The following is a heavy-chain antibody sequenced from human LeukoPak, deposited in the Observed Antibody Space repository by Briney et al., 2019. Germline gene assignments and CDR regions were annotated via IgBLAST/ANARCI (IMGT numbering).Heavy chain of an antibody. Sequence: PGGSLRLSCAASRFTFSSYTMSWVRQAPGKGLVWVSRLNRDGSTTNYADSVKGRFTISRDNAKNAVYLQVNSLRAEDTAVYYCARGASYLDSGSYVIDFWGQGTLVTVSS. D-gene: IGHD1-26*01. CDR2: LNRDGSTT. J-gene: IGHJ4*02. CDR3: ARGASYLDSGSYVIDF. V-gene: IGHV3-74*01. CDR1: RFTFSSYT.